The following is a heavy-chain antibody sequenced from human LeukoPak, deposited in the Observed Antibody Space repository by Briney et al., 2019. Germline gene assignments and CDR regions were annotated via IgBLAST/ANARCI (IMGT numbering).Heavy chain of an antibody. Sequence: ASVKVSCKASGYTFTNYYINWVRQATGQGLEWMGWMNPNSGNTGYAQNFQGRLTMTRNTSISIAYMELSSLGSEDTAVYYCARGRHSSSWKNNWFDPWGQGTLVNV. J-gene: IGHJ5*02. D-gene: IGHD6-13*01. V-gene: IGHV1-8*01. CDR2: MNPNSGNT. CDR3: ARGRHSSSWKNNWFDP. CDR1: GYTFTNYY.